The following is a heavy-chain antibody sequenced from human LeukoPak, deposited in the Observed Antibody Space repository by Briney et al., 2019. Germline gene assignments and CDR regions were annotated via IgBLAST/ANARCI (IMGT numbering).Heavy chain of an antibody. CDR1: GGSISSYY. CDR3: ARAPGGYHSPFDY. D-gene: IGHD3-16*01. CDR2: IYYSGST. V-gene: IGHV4-59*12. Sequence: PSETLSLTCTVSGGSISSYYWSWIRQPPGKGLEWIVYIYYSGSTNYNPSLKSRVTISVDTSKNQFSLKLSSVTAADTAVYYCARAPGGYHSPFDYWGQGTLVTVSS. J-gene: IGHJ4*02.